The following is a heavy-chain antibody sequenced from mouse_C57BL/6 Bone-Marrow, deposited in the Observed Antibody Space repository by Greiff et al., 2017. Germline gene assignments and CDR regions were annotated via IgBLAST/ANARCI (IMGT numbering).Heavy chain of an antibody. J-gene: IGHJ4*01. CDR3: TRDGRGNYDAMDY. Sequence: EVNLVASGEGLVKPGGSLKLSCAASGFTFSSYAMSWVRQTPEKRLEWVAYICSGGDYIYYADTVKGRFTISRDNARNTLYLQMSSLKSEDAAVYDCTRDGRGNYDAMDYWGQGTSVTVSS. V-gene: IGHV5-9-1*02. D-gene: IGHD2-1*01. CDR2: ICSGGDYI. CDR1: GFTFSSYA.